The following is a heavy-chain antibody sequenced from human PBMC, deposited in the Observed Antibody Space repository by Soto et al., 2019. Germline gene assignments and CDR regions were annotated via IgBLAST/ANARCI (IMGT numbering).Heavy chain of an antibody. CDR1: GFTFSSYG. CDR2: ISYDGSNK. V-gene: IGHV3-30*18. J-gene: IGHJ4*02. D-gene: IGHD6-13*01. CDR3: AKDRSSWSYFDY. Sequence: GGSLRLSCAASGFTFSSYGMHWVRQAPGKGLEWVAVISYDGSNKYYADSVKGRFTISRDNSKNTLYLQMYSLRAEDTAVYYCAKDRSSWSYFDYWGQGTLVTVSS.